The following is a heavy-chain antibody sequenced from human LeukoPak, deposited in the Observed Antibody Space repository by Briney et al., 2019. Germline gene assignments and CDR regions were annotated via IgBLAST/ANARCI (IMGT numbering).Heavy chain of an antibody. CDR2: IYYSGST. CDR1: GGSISSGDYY. V-gene: IGHV4-30-4*01. J-gene: IGHJ3*02. CDR3: ARKTLKGCPQAFDI. Sequence: SETLSLTCTVSGGSISSGDYYWSWIRQPPGKGLEWIGYIYYSGSTYYNPSLKSLVTISVDTSKNQFSLKLGSVTAADTAVYYCARKTLKGCPQAFDIWGQGTMVTVSS.